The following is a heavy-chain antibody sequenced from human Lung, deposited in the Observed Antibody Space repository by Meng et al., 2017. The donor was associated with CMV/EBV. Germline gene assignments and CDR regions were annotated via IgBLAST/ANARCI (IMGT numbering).Heavy chain of an antibody. D-gene: IGHD4/OR15-4a*01. CDR1: GVTSSAIRWV. Sequence: QIASQGAGATLPKSTMNLYRHGPFCGVTSSAIRWVRGSTRQPPVKTLEWLALIYCDDDKHNIPSMKISPTITNDTSTNKEVLTLTTIDTVHTASYYCAHRPRLWDFEYWGQGTLVTVSS. CDR3: AHRPRLWDFEY. J-gene: IGHJ4*02. CDR2: IYCDDDK. V-gene: IGHV2-5*02.